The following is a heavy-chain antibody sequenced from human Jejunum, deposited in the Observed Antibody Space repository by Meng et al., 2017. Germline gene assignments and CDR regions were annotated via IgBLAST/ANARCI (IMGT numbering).Heavy chain of an antibody. CDR1: GGSITGTNW. D-gene: IGHD1-7*01. CDR3: ATRTRDSFDY. J-gene: IGHJ4*02. Sequence: QGQLQGSGPGLVSPSGTLSLTCAVSGGSITGTNWWTWVRQAPGKGLVWIGEIYHSGTTNYNPSLKSRVAISADKSKNQFSLNLYSLSAADTAVYYCATRTRDSFDYWGQGSLVTVSS. V-gene: IGHV4-4*02. CDR2: IYHSGTT.